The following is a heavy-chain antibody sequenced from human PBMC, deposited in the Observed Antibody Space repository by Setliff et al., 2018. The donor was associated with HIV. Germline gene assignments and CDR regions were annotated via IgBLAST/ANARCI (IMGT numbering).Heavy chain of an antibody. D-gene: IGHD2-21*01. CDR3: VTRYCGESICPEFDY. V-gene: IGHV3-30*02. J-gene: IGHJ4*02. CDR1: GFIFKTYD. Sequence: LSCATSGFIFKTYDIHWVRQAPGKGLEWVTFIRFNGNDKYYADSVKGRFTISRDNSKNTLDLQINSLRPEDTAVYYCVTRYCGESICPEFDYWGQGTLVTVSS. CDR2: IRFNGNDK.